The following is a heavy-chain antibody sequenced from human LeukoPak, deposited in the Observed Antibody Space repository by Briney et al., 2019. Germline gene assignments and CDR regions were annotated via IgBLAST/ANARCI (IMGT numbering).Heavy chain of an antibody. J-gene: IGHJ4*02. V-gene: IGHV3-33*01. CDR1: GFTFSSYA. CDR3: ARAFGASSGYSVDY. Sequence: PGRSLRLSCAASGFTFSSYAMHWVRQAPGKGLEWVTAIWYDGSNKHYTDSVKGRFTISRDNSKNTLYLQMDSLRAEDRAVYYCARAFGASSGYSVDYWGQGTLVTVSS. CDR2: IWYDGSNK. D-gene: IGHD3-22*01.